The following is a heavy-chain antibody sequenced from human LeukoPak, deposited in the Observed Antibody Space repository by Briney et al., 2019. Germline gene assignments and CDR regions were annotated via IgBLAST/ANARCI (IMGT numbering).Heavy chain of an antibody. CDR3: ARDDTREGLDP. CDR2: MYYGGGT. V-gene: IGHV4-61*01. D-gene: IGHD5-18*01. J-gene: IGHJ5*02. CDR1: GGSFSSDTYY. Sequence: SESLSLTCAATGGSFSSDTYYWIWLRQSPGTGLESLVYMYYGGGTNYNPSLKSRVTISLDTSKNQFSLKLSSVTAADTAIYYCARDDTREGLDPWGQGTLVTVSS.